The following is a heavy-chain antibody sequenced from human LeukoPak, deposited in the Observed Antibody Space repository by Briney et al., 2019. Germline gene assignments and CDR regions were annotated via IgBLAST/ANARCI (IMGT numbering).Heavy chain of an antibody. Sequence: SVKVSCKASGGTFSNYAISWVRQAPGQGLEWMGGITPIFATPSYAQKFQGRVTITADESTSTAYMELSGLRSEDTAVYYCARWAGYCRITNCYSAFDYWGQGTLVTVSS. CDR3: ARWAGYCRITNCYSAFDY. J-gene: IGHJ4*02. CDR2: ITPIFATP. V-gene: IGHV1-69*13. D-gene: IGHD2-2*02. CDR1: GGTFSNYA.